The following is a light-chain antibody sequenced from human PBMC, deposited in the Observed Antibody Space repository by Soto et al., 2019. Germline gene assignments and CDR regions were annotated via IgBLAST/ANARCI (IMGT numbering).Light chain of an antibody. CDR2: DAS. V-gene: IGKV1-5*01. Sequence: DIQMTQSPSTLSASVGDRVTITCRASQSISSWLAWYQQKPGKAPKVLIYDASSLESGVPSRFSGSESGTEFTLTISSLQPDDFATYYCQQYNSYSSFTFGQGTKLEIK. CDR1: QSISSW. CDR3: QQYNSYSSFT. J-gene: IGKJ2*01.